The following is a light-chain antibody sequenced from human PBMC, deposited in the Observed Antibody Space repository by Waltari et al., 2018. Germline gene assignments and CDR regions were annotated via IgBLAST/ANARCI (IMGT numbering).Light chain of an antibody. V-gene: IGKV3-11*01. CDR3: QQRRSWPLT. CDR1: HSVDWY. J-gene: IGKJ4*01. CDR2: DTS. Sequence: SCRASHSVDWYLAWYQQSPGQPPRLLIYDTSNRAPGIPARFSGSGSDTDFTLTISSLEPEDFAVYYCQQRRSWPLTFGGGTKVEIE.